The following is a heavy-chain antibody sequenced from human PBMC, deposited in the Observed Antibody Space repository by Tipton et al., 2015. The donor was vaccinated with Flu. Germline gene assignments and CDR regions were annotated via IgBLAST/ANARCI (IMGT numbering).Heavy chain of an antibody. Sequence: GSLRLSCAASGFTFSSYSMNWVRQAPGKGLEWVSSISSSSSYIYYADSVKGRFTIPRDNAKNSLYLQMNSLRAEDTAVYYCASSRFQQLDAFDIWGQGTMVTVSS. D-gene: IGHD1-1*01. V-gene: IGHV3-21*01. CDR1: GFTFSSYS. J-gene: IGHJ3*02. CDR2: ISSSSSYI. CDR3: ASSRFQQLDAFDI.